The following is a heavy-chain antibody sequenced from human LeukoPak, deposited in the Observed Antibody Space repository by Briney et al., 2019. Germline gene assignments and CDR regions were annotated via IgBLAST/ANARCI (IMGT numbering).Heavy chain of an antibody. CDR1: GFTFSSYS. D-gene: IGHD6-6*01. V-gene: IGHV3-21*01. Sequence: GGSLRLSCAASGFTFSSYSMNWVRQAPGKGLEWVSSISSSSSYIYYADSVKGRFTISRDNAKNSLYLQMNSLRAEDTAVYYCVRQGWQLNAFDIWGQGTMVTVSS. CDR2: ISSSSSYI. J-gene: IGHJ3*02. CDR3: VRQGWQLNAFDI.